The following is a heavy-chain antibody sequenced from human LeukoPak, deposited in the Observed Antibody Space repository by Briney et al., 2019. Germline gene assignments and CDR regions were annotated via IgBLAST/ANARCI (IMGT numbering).Heavy chain of an antibody. D-gene: IGHD6-19*01. CDR1: GFTFSIYA. V-gene: IGHV3-23*01. CDR2: ISGSGRTT. Sequence: GGSLRLSCAASGFTFSIYAMSWVRQAPGKGLEWVSVISGSGRTTYYADSVKGRFTISRDNSKNTLYLQMNSLRAEDTAIYYCAKVPYSSGWYGEYFQHWGQGTLVTVSS. J-gene: IGHJ1*01. CDR3: AKVPYSSGWYGEYFQH.